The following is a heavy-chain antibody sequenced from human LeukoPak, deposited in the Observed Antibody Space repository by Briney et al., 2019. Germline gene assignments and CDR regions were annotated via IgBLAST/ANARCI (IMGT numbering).Heavy chain of an antibody. CDR1: GYTFTSYA. J-gene: IGHJ4*02. Sequence: ASVKVSCKASGYTFTSYAMHWVRQAPGQRLEWMGWINAGNGNTKYSQKFQGRVTMTRDTSTSTVYMELSSLRSEDTAVYYCASQGGDYVRFDYWGQGTLVTVSS. V-gene: IGHV1-3*01. D-gene: IGHD4-17*01. CDR3: ASQGGDYVRFDY. CDR2: INAGNGNT.